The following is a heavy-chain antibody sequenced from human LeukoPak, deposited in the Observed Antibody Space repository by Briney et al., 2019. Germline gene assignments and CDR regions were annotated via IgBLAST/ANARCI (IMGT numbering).Heavy chain of an antibody. Sequence: ASVKVSCKASGYTFTSYGIGWVRQAPGQGLEWMGWISAYNGNTDYAQKLQGRVTMTTDTSTSTAYMELRSLRSDDTAVYYCARDHYYDSSGYPKPDAFDIWGQGTMVTVSS. V-gene: IGHV1-18*01. CDR1: GYTFTSYG. J-gene: IGHJ3*02. CDR2: ISAYNGNT. D-gene: IGHD3-22*01. CDR3: ARDHYYDSSGYPKPDAFDI.